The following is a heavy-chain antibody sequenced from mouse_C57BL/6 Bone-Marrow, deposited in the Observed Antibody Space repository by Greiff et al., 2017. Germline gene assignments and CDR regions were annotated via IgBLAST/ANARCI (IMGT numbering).Heavy chain of an antibody. D-gene: IGHD2-4*01. CDR3: ARRGYDYEGYNFDY. V-gene: IGHV1-69*01. J-gene: IGHJ2*01. Sequence: QVQLQQPGAELVMPGASVKLSCKASGYTFTSYWMHWVKQRPGQGLEWIGEIDPSDSYTNYNQKFKGKSTLTVDKSSSTAYLQLSSLTSEDSAVSYCARRGYDYEGYNFDYWGQGTTLTVSA. CDR1: GYTFTSYW. CDR2: IDPSDSYT.